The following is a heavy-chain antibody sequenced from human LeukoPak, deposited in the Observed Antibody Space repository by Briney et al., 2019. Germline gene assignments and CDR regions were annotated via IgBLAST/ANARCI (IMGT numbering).Heavy chain of an antibody. CDR1: GYTFTSYD. CDR2: MNPNSGNT. Sequence: GASVKVSCKASGYTFTSYDINWVRQATGQGLEWMGWMNPNSGNTGYAQKFQGRVTMTRNTSISTAYMELSSLRSEDTAVYYCARGKTPEFWSGYYTRQPYWFGPWGQGTLVTVSS. V-gene: IGHV1-8*01. D-gene: IGHD3-3*01. CDR3: ARGKTPEFWSGYYTRQPYWFGP. J-gene: IGHJ5*02.